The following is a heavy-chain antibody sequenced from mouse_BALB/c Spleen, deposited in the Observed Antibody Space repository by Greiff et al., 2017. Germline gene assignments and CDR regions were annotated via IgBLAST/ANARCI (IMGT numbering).Heavy chain of an antibody. J-gene: IGHJ4*01. V-gene: IGHV5-12-2*01. Sequence: EVKLVESGGGLVQPGGSLKLSCAASGFTFSSYTMSWVRQTPEKRLEWVAYISNGGGSTYYPDTVKGRFTISRDNAKNTLYLQMSSLKSEDTAMYYCAIYYGNYYAMDYWGQGTSVTVSS. CDR2: ISNGGGST. CDR1: GFTFSSYT. D-gene: IGHD2-1*01. CDR3: AIYYGNYYAMDY.